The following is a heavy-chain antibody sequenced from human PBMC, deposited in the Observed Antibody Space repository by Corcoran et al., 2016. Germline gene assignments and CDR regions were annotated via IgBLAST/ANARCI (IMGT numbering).Heavy chain of an antibody. Sequence: QVQLVQSGAEVKKPGASVKVSCKASGYTFTSYGISWVRQAPGQGLEWMGWISAYNGNTNYSQKLQGRVTMTTDTSTSTAYMELRSLRSDDTAVCDCARAGYCSSTSCYTPLDYWGQGTLVTVSS. CDR1: GYTFTSYG. CDR3: ARAGYCSSTSCYTPLDY. CDR2: ISAYNGNT. D-gene: IGHD2-2*02. J-gene: IGHJ4*02. V-gene: IGHV1-18*01.